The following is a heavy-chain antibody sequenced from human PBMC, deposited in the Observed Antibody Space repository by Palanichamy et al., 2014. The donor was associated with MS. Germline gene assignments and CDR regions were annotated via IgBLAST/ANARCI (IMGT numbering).Heavy chain of an antibody. D-gene: IGHD1-20*01. V-gene: IGHV3-48*01. Sequence: EVQLVESGGGLVQPGGSLRLSCAASGFTFSSYTMNWVRQAPGKGLEWVSYISSGSSTIYYADSVKGRFTISRDNAKNSLYLQMNSLRADDTAVYYCARGGPISGTRSAMDYWGQGTLVTVSS. CDR3: ARGGPISGTRSAMDY. J-gene: IGHJ4*02. CDR1: GFTFSSYT. CDR2: ISSGSSTI.